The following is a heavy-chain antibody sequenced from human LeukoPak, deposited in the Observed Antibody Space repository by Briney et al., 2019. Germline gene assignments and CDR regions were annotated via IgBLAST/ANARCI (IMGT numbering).Heavy chain of an antibody. Sequence: PGRSLRLSCTASGFTFGDYAMSWFGQAPGKGLEWVGFIRSKAYGETTEYAASVNGGFTISRDDSKSIAYLQMNSLKTEDTAVYYCTRDSPPGYCSGGSCYISNAFDIWGQGTMVTVSS. V-gene: IGHV3-49*03. J-gene: IGHJ3*02. CDR3: TRDSPPGYCSGGSCYISNAFDI. D-gene: IGHD2-15*01. CDR2: IRSKAYGETT. CDR1: GFTFGDYA.